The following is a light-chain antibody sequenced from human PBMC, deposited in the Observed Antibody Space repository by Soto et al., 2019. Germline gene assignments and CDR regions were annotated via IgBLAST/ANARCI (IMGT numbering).Light chain of an antibody. V-gene: IGKV1-9*01. J-gene: IGKJ4*01. CDR1: QGISSY. CDR2: AVS. CDR3: QQLDSYRLT. Sequence: DIQLTQSPSFLSASVGDRVTITCRASQGISSYFAWYQQKPGKAPKLLIYAVSTLQSGVPSRFGGSASGTQFTLIVCSLQPEDFATYYCQQLDSYRLTFGGGTKVEIK.